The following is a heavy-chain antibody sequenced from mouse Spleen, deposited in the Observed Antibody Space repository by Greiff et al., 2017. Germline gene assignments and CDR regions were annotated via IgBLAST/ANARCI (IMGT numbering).Heavy chain of an antibody. CDR1: GYTFTSYT. V-gene: IGHV1-4*01. CDR3: ARWMITTRGVDY. J-gene: IGHJ2*01. CDR2: INPSSGYT. D-gene: IGHD2-4*01. Sequence: VQLQQSGAELARPGASVKMSCKASGYTFTSYTMHWVKQRPGQGLEWIGYINPSSGYTKYNQKFKDKATLTADKSSSTAYMQLSSLTSEDSAVYYCARWMITTRGVDYWGQGTTLTVSS.